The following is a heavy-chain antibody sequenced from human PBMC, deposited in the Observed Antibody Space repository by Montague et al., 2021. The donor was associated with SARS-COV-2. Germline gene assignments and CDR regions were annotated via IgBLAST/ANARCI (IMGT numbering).Heavy chain of an antibody. Sequence: SETLSLTCTVSGGSISGSNYYWGWIRQPPGKGLEWIGSMYYSGSTYYNPSLKSRVTISVDTSNNQFSLRLDSVTAADTAVYYCARDRLVDRARRTGAWIGPWGQGTLVTVSA. D-gene: IGHD3-10*01. V-gene: IGHV4-39*07. J-gene: IGHJ5*02. CDR1: GGSISGSNYY. CDR2: MYYSGST. CDR3: ARDRLVDRARRTGAWIGP.